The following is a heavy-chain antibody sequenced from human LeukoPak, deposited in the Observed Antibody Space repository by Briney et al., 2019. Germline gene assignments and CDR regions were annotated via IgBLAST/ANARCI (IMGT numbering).Heavy chain of an antibody. D-gene: IGHD4-23*01. V-gene: IGHV4-39*07. CDR3: ARDVLMTTVVTEG. Sequence: SETLSLTCTVSGGSISSSSYYWSWIRQPPGKGLEWIGSIYYSGSTYYNPSLKSRVTISVDTSKNQFSLKLSSVTAADTAVYYCARDVLMTTVVTEGWGQGTLVTVSS. CDR1: GGSISSSSYY. CDR2: IYYSGST. J-gene: IGHJ4*02.